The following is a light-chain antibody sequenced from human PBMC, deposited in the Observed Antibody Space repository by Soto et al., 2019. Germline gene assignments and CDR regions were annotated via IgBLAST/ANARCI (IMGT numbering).Light chain of an antibody. CDR1: QSVLYSSNNKNC. J-gene: IGKJ1*01. Sequence: DIVMTQSPDSLGVSLGERATINCKSSQSVLYSSNNKNCLAWYQQKPGQPPKLLIYWASTRESGVPDRFSGSGSGTDFTLTISSLQAEDVAVYYCQQYYITPWTFGQGTKVEIK. V-gene: IGKV4-1*01. CDR3: QQYYITPWT. CDR2: WAS.